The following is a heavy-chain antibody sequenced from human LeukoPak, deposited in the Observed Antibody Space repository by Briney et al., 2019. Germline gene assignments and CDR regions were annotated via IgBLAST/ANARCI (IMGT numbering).Heavy chain of an antibody. CDR3: AKSNARCIAAAGRFFYMDG. CDR1: GFTFSSYA. J-gene: IGHJ6*03. Sequence: PGGSLRPSCAASGFTFSSYAMSWVRQAPGKGLEWVSAISGSGGSTYYADSVKGRFTISRDNSKNTLYLQMNSLRAEDTAVYYCAKSNARCIAAAGRFFYMDGWGKGTTVTVS. V-gene: IGHV3-23*01. CDR2: ISGSGGST. D-gene: IGHD6-13*01.